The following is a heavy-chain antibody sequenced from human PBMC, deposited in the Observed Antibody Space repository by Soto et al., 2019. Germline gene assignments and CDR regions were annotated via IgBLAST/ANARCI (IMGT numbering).Heavy chain of an antibody. D-gene: IGHD3-22*01. J-gene: IGHJ4*02. CDR2: MKSKSEGETT. Sequence: GGSLRLSCAASGFTFNNAWMGWVRQAPGQGLEWVGHMKSKSEGETTAYAAPVKGRFTISRDDSKNTVYLQMNSLTTEDTAVYYCTAQFYFDASGYSFDLWGQGTLVTVSS. CDR1: GFTFNNAW. CDR3: TAQFYFDASGYSFDL. V-gene: IGHV3-15*01.